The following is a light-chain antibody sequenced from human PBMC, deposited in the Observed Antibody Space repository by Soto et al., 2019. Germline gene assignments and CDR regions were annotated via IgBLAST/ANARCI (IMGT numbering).Light chain of an antibody. CDR3: QQYTSYSWT. CDR1: QSISSW. J-gene: IGKJ1*01. CDR2: DGS. Sequence: DIQMTQSPSTLSSSVGNRVTTTSRASQSISSWLAWYQQKPGKAPKLLIYDGSSLESGVPSRFSGSGSGTEFTLTISSLQPDDFATYYCQQYTSYSWTFGQGTKVE. V-gene: IGKV1-5*01.